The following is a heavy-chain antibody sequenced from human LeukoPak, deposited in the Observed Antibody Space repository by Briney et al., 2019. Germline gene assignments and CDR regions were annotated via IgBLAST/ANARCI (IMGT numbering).Heavy chain of an antibody. V-gene: IGHV4-61*02. CDR1: GGSISNGSYY. CDR3: ARVMGYGDYPFDY. D-gene: IGHD4-17*01. J-gene: IGHJ4*02. Sequence: SETLSLTCTVSGGSISNGSYYWSWIRQPAGKGLEWIGRIYTSGSTNYNPSLKSRVTISVDTSKNQFSLKLSSVTAADTAVYYCARVMGYGDYPFDYWGQGTLVTVSS. CDR2: IYTSGST.